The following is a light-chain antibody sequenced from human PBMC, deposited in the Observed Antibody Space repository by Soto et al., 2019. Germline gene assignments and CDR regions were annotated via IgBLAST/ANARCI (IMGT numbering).Light chain of an antibody. CDR3: SSYTCSTTLL. J-gene: IGLJ1*01. V-gene: IGLV2-14*01. Sequence: QYVLTQPPSVSGSPGQSITISCTGTSSDVGGYNYVSWYQQHPGKAPKLMIYDVSNRPSVVSNRFSGSKSGNKASLTISGLQAEDEADYYCSSYTCSTTLLFGTGTEVTVL. CDR2: DVS. CDR1: SSDVGGYNY.